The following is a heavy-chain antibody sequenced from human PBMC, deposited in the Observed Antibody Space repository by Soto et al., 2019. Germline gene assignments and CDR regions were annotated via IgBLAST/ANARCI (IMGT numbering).Heavy chain of an antibody. CDR2: ISGSGGST. D-gene: IGHD6-13*01. CDR1: GFTFSSYA. J-gene: IGHJ3*02. V-gene: IGHV3-23*01. Sequence: GGSLRLSCAASGFTFSSYAMSWVRQAPGKGLEWVSAISGSGGSTYYADSVKGRFTISRDNSKNTLYLQMNSLRAEDTAVYYCAKSLYGSSWYHDAFDIWGQGTMVTVSS. CDR3: AKSLYGSSWYHDAFDI.